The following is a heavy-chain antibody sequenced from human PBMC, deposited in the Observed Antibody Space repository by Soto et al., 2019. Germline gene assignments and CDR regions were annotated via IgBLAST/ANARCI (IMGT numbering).Heavy chain of an antibody. J-gene: IGHJ4*02. CDR1: DGSITPNY. Sequence: QIQLQESGPGLVKPSETLSLSCTVSDGSITPNYYTWVRQPPVKGLEWIGYVYYAGTTTYHPSLKSRVTISIDTSKNEVSLKLTSVTAADTAVYYCARLGAYYQALDSWGQGTLVTVSS. D-gene: IGHD3-22*01. CDR3: ARLGAYYQALDS. V-gene: IGHV4-59*08. CDR2: VYYAGTT.